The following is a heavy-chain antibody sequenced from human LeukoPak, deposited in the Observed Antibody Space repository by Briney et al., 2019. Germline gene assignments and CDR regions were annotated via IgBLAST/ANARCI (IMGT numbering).Heavy chain of an antibody. CDR2: ISGSDGST. D-gene: IGHD2-2*01. CDR1: GFTFSRYA. Sequence: PGGSLRLSCAASGFTFSRYAMSWVRQTPEKGLVWVSVISGSDGSTYYADSVRGRFTISRDDSGNTLFLQMNSLRAEDTAVYYCARQVSCDTTTCYAGMPPDYWGQGTLVTVSS. CDR3: ARQVSCDTTTCYAGMPPDY. V-gene: IGHV3-23*01. J-gene: IGHJ4*02.